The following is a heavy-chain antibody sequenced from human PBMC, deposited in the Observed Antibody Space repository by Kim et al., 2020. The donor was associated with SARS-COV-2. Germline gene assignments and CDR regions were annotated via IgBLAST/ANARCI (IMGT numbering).Heavy chain of an antibody. Sequence: SETLSLTCTVSGGSISSYYWSWIRQPPGKGLEWIGYIYYSGSTNYNPSLKSRVTISVDTSKNQFSLKLSSVTAADTAVYYCARGDPSMAPFDYWGQGTLV. CDR1: GGSISSYY. V-gene: IGHV4-59*01. CDR3: ARGDPSMAPFDY. CDR2: IYYSGST. J-gene: IGHJ4*02.